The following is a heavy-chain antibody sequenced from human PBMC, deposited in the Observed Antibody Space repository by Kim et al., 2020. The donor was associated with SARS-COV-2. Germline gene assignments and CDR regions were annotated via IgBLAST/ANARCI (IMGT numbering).Heavy chain of an antibody. Sequence: SVKGRFTISRDNAKNSLYLQMNSLRAEDTAVYYCAGARGSSGYYPDAFDIWGQGTMVTVSS. V-gene: IGHV3-7*04. CDR3: AGARGSSGYYPDAFDI. D-gene: IGHD3-22*01. J-gene: IGHJ3*02.